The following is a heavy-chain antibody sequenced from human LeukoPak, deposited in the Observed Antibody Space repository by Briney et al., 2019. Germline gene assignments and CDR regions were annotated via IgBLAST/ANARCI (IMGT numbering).Heavy chain of an antibody. Sequence: SETQSLTCAVYGGSFSGYYWSWIRQPPGKGLEWIGEINHSGSTNYNPSLKSRVTISVDTSKNQFSLKLSSVTAADTAVYYCARGRTGTTMVRGAAGFDYWGQGTLVTVSS. CDR1: GGSFSGYY. V-gene: IGHV4-34*01. D-gene: IGHD3-10*01. J-gene: IGHJ4*02. CDR3: ARGRTGTTMVRGAAGFDY. CDR2: INHSGST.